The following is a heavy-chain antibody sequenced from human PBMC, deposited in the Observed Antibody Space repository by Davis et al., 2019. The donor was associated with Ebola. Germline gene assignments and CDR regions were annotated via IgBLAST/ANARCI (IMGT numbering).Heavy chain of an antibody. CDR1: GFTFSGSA. CDR2: IRSKANSYAT. J-gene: IGHJ6*02. Sequence: GESLKISCAASGFTFSGSAMHWVRQASGKGLEWVGCIRSKANSYATAYAASVKGRFTISRADSKNTAYLQMNSLKTEDTAVYYCTRLGDSSGYYYYYYYGMDVWGQGTTVTVSS. CDR3: TRLGDSSGYYYYYYYGMDV. D-gene: IGHD3-22*01. V-gene: IGHV3-73*01.